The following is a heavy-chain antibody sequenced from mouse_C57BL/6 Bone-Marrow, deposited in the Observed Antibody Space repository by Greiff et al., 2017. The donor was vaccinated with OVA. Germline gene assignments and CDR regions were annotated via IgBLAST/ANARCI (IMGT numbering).Heavy chain of an antibody. V-gene: IGHV5-6*01. J-gene: IGHJ4*01. CDR1: GFTFSSYG. CDR2: ISSGGSYT. Sequence: EVQLVESGGDLVKPGGSLKLSCAASGFTFSSYGMSWVRQTPDKRLEWVATISSGGSYTYYPDSVKGRFTISRDKAKNTLYLQMSSLKSEDTAMYYCARHSGSYAMDYWGQGTSVTVSS. CDR3: ARHSGSYAMDY.